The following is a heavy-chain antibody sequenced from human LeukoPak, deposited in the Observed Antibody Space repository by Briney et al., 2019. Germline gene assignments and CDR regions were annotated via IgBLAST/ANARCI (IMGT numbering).Heavy chain of an antibody. Sequence: LSCTASGFTFSXXXXNWVXXXPXXXLXXVXGIGAGGTFTYYADSVKGRLTISRDNSRNTLYLQMNSLRADDTAVYYCAKDLDYTXXGYYFDYWGQGTLVXVSS. J-gene: IGHJ4*02. D-gene: IGHD4-11*01. V-gene: IGHV3-23*01. CDR3: AKDLDYTXXGYYFDY. CDR1: GFTFSXXX. CDR2: IGAGGTFT.